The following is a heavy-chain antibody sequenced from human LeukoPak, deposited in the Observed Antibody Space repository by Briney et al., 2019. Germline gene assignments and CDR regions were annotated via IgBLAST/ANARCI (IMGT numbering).Heavy chain of an antibody. D-gene: IGHD5/OR15-5a*01. CDR1: GFTFSSYW. CDR2: INSDGSRT. Sequence: GGSLRLSCAASGFTFSSYWLHWVRQTPGKGLAWVSRINSDGSRTNYADSVKGRFTSSRDNAKNTLYLQMNSLRVEDTAVYFYARGGPVKSIYDPHWYDPWGQGTLVTVSS. CDR3: ARGGPVKSIYDPHWYDP. V-gene: IGHV3-74*01. J-gene: IGHJ5*02.